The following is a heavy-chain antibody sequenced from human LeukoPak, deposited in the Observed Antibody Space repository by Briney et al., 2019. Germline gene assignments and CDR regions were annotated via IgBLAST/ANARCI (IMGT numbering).Heavy chain of an antibody. Sequence: PGGSLRVSCAVSGITLSNYGMSWVRQAPGKGLEWVAGISGSGGGTNYADSVKGRFTISRDNPKNTLYLQMNSLTVEDTAVYFCAKRGVVIRVILVGFHKEAYYFDSWGQGALVTVSS. CDR1: GITLSNYG. J-gene: IGHJ4*02. CDR2: ISGSGGGT. V-gene: IGHV3-23*01. D-gene: IGHD3-22*01. CDR3: AKRGVVIRVILVGFHKEAYYFDS.